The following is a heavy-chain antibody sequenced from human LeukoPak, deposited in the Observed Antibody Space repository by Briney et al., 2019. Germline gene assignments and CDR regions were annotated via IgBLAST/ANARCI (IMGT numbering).Heavy chain of an antibody. CDR1: GGSISSYY. V-gene: IGHV4-4*07. CDR2: IYTSGST. Sequence: SETLSLTCTVSGGSISSYYWSWIRQPAGKGLEWIGRIYTSGSTNYNPSLKSRVTMSVDTSKNQFSLKLSSVTAADTAVYYCARVQWGQGASWFDPWGQGTLVTVSS. J-gene: IGHJ5*02. CDR3: ARVQWGQGASWFDP. D-gene: IGHD1-26*01.